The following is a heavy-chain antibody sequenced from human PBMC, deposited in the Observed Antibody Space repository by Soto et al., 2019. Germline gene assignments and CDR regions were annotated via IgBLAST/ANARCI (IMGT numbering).Heavy chain of an antibody. CDR2: ISGSGGST. V-gene: IGHV3-23*01. CDR1: GFTFSSYA. D-gene: IGHD3-3*01. Sequence: GGSLRLSCAASGFTFSSYAMSWVRQAPGKGLEWVSAISGSGGSTYYADSVKGRFTISRDNSKNTLYLQMNSLRAEDTAVYYCAKDEANDFWSGYYPYYYYYYGMDVWGRGTTVTVSS. CDR3: AKDEANDFWSGYYPYYYYYYGMDV. J-gene: IGHJ6*02.